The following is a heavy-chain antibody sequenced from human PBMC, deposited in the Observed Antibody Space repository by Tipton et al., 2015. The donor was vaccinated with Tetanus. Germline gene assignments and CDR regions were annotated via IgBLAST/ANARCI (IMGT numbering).Heavy chain of an antibody. V-gene: IGHV4-39*01. CDR2: IYYSGST. Sequence: TLSLTCTVSGGSISSSSYYWGWIRQPPGKGLEWIGSIYYSGSTYYNPSLKSRVTISVDTSKNQFSLKLGSVTAADTAVYYCARVQFGVVIPYYYGMDVWGQGTTVTVSS. CDR3: ARVQFGVVIPYYYGMDV. CDR1: GGSISSSSYY. J-gene: IGHJ6*02. D-gene: IGHD3-16*02.